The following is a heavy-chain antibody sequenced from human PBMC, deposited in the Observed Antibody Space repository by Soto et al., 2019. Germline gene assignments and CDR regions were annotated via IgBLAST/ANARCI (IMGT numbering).Heavy chain of an antibody. CDR3: ARSSITTRDFDY. CDR1: GGAFSRYA. CDR2: TDPIYGTA. J-gene: IGHJ4*02. V-gene: IGHV1-69*13. D-gene: IGHD6-6*01. Sequence: SVKVSCKASGGAFSRYAIHWVRQAPGQGLEWMGGTDPIYGTANYAQKFQGRVTITADESTSTASMELSSLRSEDTAVYYCARSSITTRDFDYWGQGTLVTVSS.